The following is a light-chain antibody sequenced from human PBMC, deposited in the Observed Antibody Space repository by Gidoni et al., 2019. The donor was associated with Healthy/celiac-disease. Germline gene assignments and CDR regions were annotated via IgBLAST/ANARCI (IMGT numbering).Light chain of an antibody. CDR1: QSVSSY. CDR2: DAS. V-gene: IGKV3-11*01. CDR3: QQRSNWPLT. Sequence: ELVLTQSPAPLSLSPGERATLSCSASQSVSSYLAWYQQKPGQAPRLLIYDASNRATGIPARFSGSGSGTDFTLTSSSLEPEDFAVYYCQQRSNWPLTFGGGTKVEIK. J-gene: IGKJ4*01.